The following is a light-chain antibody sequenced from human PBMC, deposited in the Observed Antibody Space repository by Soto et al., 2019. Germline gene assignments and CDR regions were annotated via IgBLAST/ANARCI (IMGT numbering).Light chain of an antibody. J-gene: IGLJ1*01. V-gene: IGLV1-47*01. CDR3: AAWDDRLRGFL. CDR2: KNS. Sequence: QSVLTQPPSASGTPGQRVTISCSGSSSNIGSNSVYWYQQLPGTAPKLLILKNSQRPSGVPDRFSGSKSGTSASLAVSGLRYGDEANYYCAAWDDRLRGFLFGPGTKVTVL. CDR1: SSNIGSNS.